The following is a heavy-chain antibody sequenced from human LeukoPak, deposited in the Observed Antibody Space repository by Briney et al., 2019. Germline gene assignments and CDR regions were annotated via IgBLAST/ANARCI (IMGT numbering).Heavy chain of an antibody. V-gene: IGHV3-48*02. CDR1: GFTFSSYS. Sequence: GGSLRLSCAASGFTFSSYSMNWVRQAPGKGLEWVSYIGSSSGTIYYADSVKGRFTISRDNAKNSLYLQMNSLRDEDTAVYYCARGGADSWAVAVAAAMRNWYFDLWGRGTLVTVSS. J-gene: IGHJ2*01. D-gene: IGHD2-15*01. CDR3: ARGGADSWAVAVAAAMRNWYFDL. CDR2: IGSSSGTI.